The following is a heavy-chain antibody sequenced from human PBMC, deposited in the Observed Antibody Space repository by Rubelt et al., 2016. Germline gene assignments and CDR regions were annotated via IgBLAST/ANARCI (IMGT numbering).Heavy chain of an antibody. V-gene: IGHV3-30*07. CDR3: ARPEARFLEWFY. D-gene: IGHD3-3*01. CDR2: ISYDGSNK. J-gene: IGHJ4*02. Sequence: VISYDGSNKYYADSVKGRFTISRDNAKNSLYLQMNSLRDEDTAVYYCARPEARFLEWFYWGQGTLVTVSS.